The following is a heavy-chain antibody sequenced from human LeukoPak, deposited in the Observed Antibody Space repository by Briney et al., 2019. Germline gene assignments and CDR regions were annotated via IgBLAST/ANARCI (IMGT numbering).Heavy chain of an antibody. V-gene: IGHV3-21*01. D-gene: IGHD1-26*01. CDR3: ARDSTEWELPIPFDY. J-gene: IGHJ4*02. CDR1: GFTFSSYS. CDR2: ISSSSSYI. Sequence: RPGGSLRLSCAASGFTFSSYSMNWVRQAPGKGLEWVSSISSSSSYIYYADSVKGRFTISRDNAKNSLYLQMNSLRAEDTAVYYCARDSTEWELPIPFDYWGQGTLVTVSS.